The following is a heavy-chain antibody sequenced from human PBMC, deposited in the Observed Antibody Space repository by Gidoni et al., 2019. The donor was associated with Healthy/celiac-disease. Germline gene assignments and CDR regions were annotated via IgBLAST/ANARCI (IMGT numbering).Heavy chain of an antibody. CDR3: ARVVQGYPPDY. D-gene: IGHD6-13*01. CDR2: IYHSGST. J-gene: IGHJ4*02. V-gene: IGHV4-38-2*01. Sequence: QVQLQESGPGLVKPSETLSLTCAVSGYSISSGYYWGWIRQPPGKGLEWIGSIYHSGSTYYNPSLKSRVTISVDTSKNQFSLKLSSVTAADTAVYYCARVVQGYPPDYWGQGTLVTVSS. CDR1: GYSISSGYY.